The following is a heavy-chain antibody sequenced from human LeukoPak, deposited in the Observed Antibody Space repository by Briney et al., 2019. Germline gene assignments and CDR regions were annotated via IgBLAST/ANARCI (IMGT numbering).Heavy chain of an antibody. CDR1: GDSVSSNSAA. CDR3: VRSSGWYGYYYMDV. D-gene: IGHD6-19*01. J-gene: IGHJ6*03. CDR2: TYYRSKWYN. V-gene: IGHV6-1*01. Sequence: SQTLSLTCAISGDSVSSNSAAWNWIRQSPSRDLEWLGRTYYRSKWYNDYAVSVKSRITINPDTSKNQVSLQLNSVSPEDTAVYYCVRSSGWYGYYYMDVWGKGTTVTVSS.